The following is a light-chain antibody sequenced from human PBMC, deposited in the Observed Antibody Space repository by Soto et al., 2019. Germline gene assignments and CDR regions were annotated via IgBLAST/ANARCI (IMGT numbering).Light chain of an antibody. Sequence: QSALTQPASVSGSPGQSITISCTVTSSDIGGYNYVSWYQQYPGKAPKLMIFGVSDRPSGVSNRFSGSKSGTTASLTISGLQAEDEADYYCSSYKTSSTVVVFGGGTKLTVL. CDR2: GVS. J-gene: IGLJ2*01. V-gene: IGLV2-14*01. CDR1: SSDIGGYNY. CDR3: SSYKTSSTVVV.